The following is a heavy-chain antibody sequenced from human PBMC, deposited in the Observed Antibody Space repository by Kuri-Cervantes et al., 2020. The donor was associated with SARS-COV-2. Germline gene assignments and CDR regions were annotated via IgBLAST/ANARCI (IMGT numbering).Heavy chain of an antibody. CDR2: INPNSGGT. D-gene: IGHD3-10*01. Sequence: ASVKVSCKASGYTFSDYYMYWVRQAPGQGLEWMGWINPNSGGTNYAQKFQGWVTMTRDTSSTGYMKLSRLRSDDTAVYYCARGMVRGLIQSYYYGMDVWGQGTTVTVSS. J-gene: IGHJ6*02. CDR3: ARGMVRGLIQSYYYGMDV. CDR1: GYTFSDYY. V-gene: IGHV1-2*04.